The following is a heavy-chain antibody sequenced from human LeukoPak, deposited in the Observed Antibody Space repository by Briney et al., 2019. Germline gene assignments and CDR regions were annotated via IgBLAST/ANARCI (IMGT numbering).Heavy chain of an antibody. CDR1: GYTFTSYD. J-gene: IGHJ6*03. CDR3: VRVVGYDSSGYFFVYYYYMDV. D-gene: IGHD3-22*01. CDR2: MNPNSGNT. Sequence: ASVKVSCKASGYTFTSYDINWVRQATGQGLEWMGWMNPNSGNTGYAQKFQGRVTMTRNTSISTAYMELSSLRSEDTAVYYCVRVVGYDSSGYFFVYYYYMDVWGKGTTVTVSS. V-gene: IGHV1-8*01.